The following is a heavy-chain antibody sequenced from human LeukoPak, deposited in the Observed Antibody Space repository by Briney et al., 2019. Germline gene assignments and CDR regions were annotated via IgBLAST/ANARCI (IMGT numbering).Heavy chain of an antibody. CDR1: GGSISSGSYY. V-gene: IGHV4-61*02. Sequence: SQTLSLTCTVSGGSISSGSYYWSWIRQPAGKGLEWIGRIYTSGSTNYNPSLKSRVTISVDTSKNQFSLKLSSVTAADTAVYYCARDLRSDYGDPYYFDYWGQGTLVTVSS. J-gene: IGHJ4*02. D-gene: IGHD4-17*01. CDR3: ARDLRSDYGDPYYFDY. CDR2: IYTSGST.